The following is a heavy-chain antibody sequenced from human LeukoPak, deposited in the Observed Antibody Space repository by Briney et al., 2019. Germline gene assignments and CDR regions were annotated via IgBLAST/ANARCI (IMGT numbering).Heavy chain of an antibody. D-gene: IGHD3-16*01. Sequence: GGSLRLSCAASGFTFDDYAMHWVRQAPGKGLEWVSGISWNSGSIVYADSVKGRFTISRDNAKNSLYLQMNSLRAEDTALYYCAKDTTSRGRGSYFDYWGQGTLVTVSS. J-gene: IGHJ4*02. CDR2: ISWNSGSI. V-gene: IGHV3-9*01. CDR3: AKDTTSRGRGSYFDY. CDR1: GFTFDDYA.